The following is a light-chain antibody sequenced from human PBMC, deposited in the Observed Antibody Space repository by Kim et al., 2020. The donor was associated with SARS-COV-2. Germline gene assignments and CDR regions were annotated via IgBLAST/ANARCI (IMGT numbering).Light chain of an antibody. CDR1: QSVSSN. CDR2: AAS. V-gene: IGKV3-15*01. J-gene: IGKJ4*01. CDR3: QQYNKWPLT. Sequence: VSPGERATHSCRASQSVSSNLAWYQQKPGQAPRLLIYAASTRVTGIPARFSGSGSETEFALTISSLQSEDFAIYYCQQYNKWPLTFGGGTKVDIK.